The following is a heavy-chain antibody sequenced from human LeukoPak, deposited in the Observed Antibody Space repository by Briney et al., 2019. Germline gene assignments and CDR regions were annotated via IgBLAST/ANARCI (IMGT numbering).Heavy chain of an antibody. Sequence: GGSLRLSCAASGFTFSSYAMSWVRQAPGKGLEWVSALSGSGGSTYYADSVKGRFTISRDNSKNTLYLQMNSLRAEDTAVYYCAKEISYYDFWSGYYAKPFDYWGQGTLVTVSS. J-gene: IGHJ4*02. CDR3: AKEISYYDFWSGYYAKPFDY. CDR2: LSGSGGST. CDR1: GFTFSSYA. V-gene: IGHV3-23*01. D-gene: IGHD3-3*01.